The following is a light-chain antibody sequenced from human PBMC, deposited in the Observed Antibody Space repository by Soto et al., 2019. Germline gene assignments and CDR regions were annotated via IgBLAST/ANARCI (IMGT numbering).Light chain of an antibody. CDR3: SSYTSSSTHVV. Sequence: QSVLTQPASVSGSPGQSITISCTGTSSDVGGYNYVSWYQHHPGKAPKLMIYEVSNRPSGVSYRFSGSKSGNTASLTISGPQAEDEANYYCSSYTSSSTHVVFGGGTKVTVL. CDR1: SSDVGGYNY. V-gene: IGLV2-14*01. J-gene: IGLJ2*01. CDR2: EVS.